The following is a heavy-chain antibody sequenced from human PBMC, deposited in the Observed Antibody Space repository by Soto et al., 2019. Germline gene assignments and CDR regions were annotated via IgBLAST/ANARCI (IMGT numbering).Heavy chain of an antibody. CDR3: AKDGSRQYDFWSCYRNYNWFDP. CDR1: GFTFSSYG. J-gene: IGHJ5*02. Sequence: GGSLRLSCAASGFTFSSYGMHWVRQAPGKGLEWVAVISYDGSNKYYADSVKGRFTISRDNSKNTLYLQMNSLRAEDTAVYYCAKDGSRQYDFWSCYRNYNWFDPWGQGTLVTVSS. V-gene: IGHV3-30*18. CDR2: ISYDGSNK. D-gene: IGHD3-3*01.